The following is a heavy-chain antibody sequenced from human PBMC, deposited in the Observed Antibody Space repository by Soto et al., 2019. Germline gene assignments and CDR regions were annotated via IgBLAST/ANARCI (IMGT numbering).Heavy chain of an antibody. CDR3: AKHRHANGDPFYDI. CDR2: IDPSDSYT. V-gene: IGHV5-10-1*01. Sequence: PGESLKISFKGSGYIFSNDWISWVRQKSGKGLEWMGRIDPSDSYTNFSPSFQGHISISVDKSINTAYLQRSGLEASDSAIYYCAKHRHANGDPFYDIWGQGTMVTVSS. J-gene: IGHJ3*02. D-gene: IGHD3-16*02. CDR1: GYIFSNDW.